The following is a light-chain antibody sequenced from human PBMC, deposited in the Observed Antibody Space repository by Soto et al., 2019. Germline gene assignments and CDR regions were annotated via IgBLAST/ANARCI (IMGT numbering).Light chain of an antibody. V-gene: IGKV3-15*01. CDR1: ETVRTN. Sequence: IVMTQSPATLSVSPGERVTLSCRASETVRTNLAWFQQKPGQTPRLLIFGASTRATGIPARFSGSGSGTEFTLTISSLQSEDFAVYYCQQYNNWPPLTFGGGTKVDIK. J-gene: IGKJ4*01. CDR2: GAS. CDR3: QQYNNWPPLT.